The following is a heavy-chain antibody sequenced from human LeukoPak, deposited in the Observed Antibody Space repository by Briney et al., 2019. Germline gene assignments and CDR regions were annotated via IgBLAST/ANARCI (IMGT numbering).Heavy chain of an antibody. J-gene: IGHJ4*02. Sequence: SETLSLTCTVSGGSFTSYYCNWVRQPPGRGLEWIGYIYYSGGTNYNPSLESRVTISLDTAKNQFSLKLRSVTTEDTAVYYCATTGATPPYSASWFNIEYWGQGTLVTVSS. CDR1: GGSFTSYY. V-gene: IGHV4-59*08. CDR2: IYYSGGT. CDR3: ATTGATPPYSASWFNIEY. D-gene: IGHD6-13*01.